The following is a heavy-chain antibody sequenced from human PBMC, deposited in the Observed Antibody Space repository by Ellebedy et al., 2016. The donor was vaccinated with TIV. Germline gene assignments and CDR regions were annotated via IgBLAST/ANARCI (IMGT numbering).Heavy chain of an antibody. V-gene: IGHV5-10-1*01. J-gene: IGHJ4*02. CDR3: ARQGSVGDDY. CDR2: IDPSDSYT. D-gene: IGHD3-10*01. Sequence: GESLKISCKGSGYSFTSYWISWVRQMPGKGLEWMGRIDPSDSYTNYSPSFQGHVTISADKSISTAYLPLSSLKASDTALYYCARQGSVGDDYWGQGTLVTVSS. CDR1: GYSFTSYW.